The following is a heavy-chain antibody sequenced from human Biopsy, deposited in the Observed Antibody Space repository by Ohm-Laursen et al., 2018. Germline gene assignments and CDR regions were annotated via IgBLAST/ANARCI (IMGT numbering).Heavy chain of an antibody. Sequence: SLRLSCTASGFTFDDYAMHWVRQAPGKGLEWVSGISWNSGSIGYADSVKGRFTISRDNAKNSLYLQMNSLRAADTAIYYCATELLPPGVGGPWLDSWGQGTPVTVSS. CDR1: GFTFDDYA. V-gene: IGHV3-9*01. CDR2: ISWNSGSI. CDR3: ATELLPPGVGGPWLDS. J-gene: IGHJ5*01. D-gene: IGHD3-16*01.